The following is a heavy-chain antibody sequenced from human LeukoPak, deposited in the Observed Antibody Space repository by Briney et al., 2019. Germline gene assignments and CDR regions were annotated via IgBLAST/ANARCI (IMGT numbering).Heavy chain of an antibody. CDR2: LYTNARS. CDR3: AREPPGY. Sequence: SETLSLTCTVSGDSFTSGNYYWNWIRQPGGKGFECIGPLYTNARSSYNPSLQTRVTISIDASKNQFSLKLSSVTAADTAVYYCAREPPGYWGQGILVTVSS. V-gene: IGHV4-61*02. CDR1: GDSFTSGNYY. J-gene: IGHJ4*02.